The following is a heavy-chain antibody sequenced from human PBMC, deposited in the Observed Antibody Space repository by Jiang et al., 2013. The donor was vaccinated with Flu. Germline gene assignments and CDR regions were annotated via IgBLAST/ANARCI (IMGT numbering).Heavy chain of an antibody. CDR2: MNPNSGNT. D-gene: IGHD2-15*01. CDR1: GYTFTSYD. J-gene: IGHJ6*03. CDR3: ARVRGIFAATHYYYYYMDV. Sequence: QSGAEVKKPGASVKVSCKASGYTFTSYDINWVRQATGQGLEWMGWMNPNSGNTGYAQKFQGRVTMTRNTSISTAYMELSSLRSEDTAVYYCARVRGIFAATHYYYYYMDVWGKGTTVTVSS. V-gene: IGHV1-8*01.